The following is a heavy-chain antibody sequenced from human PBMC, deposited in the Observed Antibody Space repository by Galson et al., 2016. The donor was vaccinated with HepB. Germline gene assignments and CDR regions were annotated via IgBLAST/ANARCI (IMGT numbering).Heavy chain of an antibody. V-gene: IGHV3-30*18. CDR3: AKDRNRYDFYSMDV. CDR2: ILYDGSNK. CDR1: GLTFSSYG. D-gene: IGHD5-12*01. Sequence: SLRLSCAASGLTFSSYGMHWVRQAPGKGLEWVAVILYDGSNKYYADSVKGRFTISRDNSKNTLYLRMNSLRAEDTAVYYCAKDRNRYDFYSMDVWGQGTTVTVSS. J-gene: IGHJ6*02.